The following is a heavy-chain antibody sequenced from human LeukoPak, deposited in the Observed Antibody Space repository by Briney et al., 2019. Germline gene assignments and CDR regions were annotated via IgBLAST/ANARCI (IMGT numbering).Heavy chain of an antibody. Sequence: GRSLRLSCAASGFTFDDYAMHWVRQAPGKGLEWVSGISWNRGSIGYADSVKGRFTISRDNAKNSLYLQMNSLRAEDMALYYCAKDIGKARGAFDIWGQGTMVTVSS. CDR3: AKDIGKARGAFDI. J-gene: IGHJ3*02. D-gene: IGHD6-6*01. CDR2: ISWNRGSI. V-gene: IGHV3-9*03. CDR1: GFTFDDYA.